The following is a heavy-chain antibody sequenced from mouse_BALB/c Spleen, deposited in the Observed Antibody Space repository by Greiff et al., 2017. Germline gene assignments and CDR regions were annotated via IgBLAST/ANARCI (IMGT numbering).Heavy chain of an antibody. CDR3: AIYYYGSSFAY. CDR1: GYSITSGYY. D-gene: IGHD1-1*01. CDR2: ISYDGSN. J-gene: IGHJ3*01. Sequence: EVKVEESGPGLVKPSQSLSLTCSVNGYSITSGYYWNWIRQFPGNKLEWMGYISYDGSNNYNPSLKNRISITRDTSKNQFFLKLNSVTTEDTATYYCAIYYYGSSFAYWGQGTLVTVSA. V-gene: IGHV3-6*02.